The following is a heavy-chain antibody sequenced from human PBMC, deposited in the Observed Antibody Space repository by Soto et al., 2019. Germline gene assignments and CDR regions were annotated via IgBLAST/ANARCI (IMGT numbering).Heavy chain of an antibody. CDR2: FDPEDGET. Sequence: QVQLVQSGAEVKKPGASVKVSCKVSGYTLTELSMHWVRQAPGKGLEWMGGFDPEDGETIYAQKFQGRVTMTEDTXXDXAXMELSSLRSEDTAVYYCATEGGSSSWYGMARYYFDYWGQGTLVTVSS. CDR3: ATEGGSSSWYGMARYYFDY. D-gene: IGHD6-13*01. V-gene: IGHV1-24*01. J-gene: IGHJ4*02. CDR1: GYTLTELS.